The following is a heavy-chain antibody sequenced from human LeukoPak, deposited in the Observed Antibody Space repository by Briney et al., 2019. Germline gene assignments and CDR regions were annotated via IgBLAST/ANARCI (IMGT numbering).Heavy chain of an antibody. CDR3: ARGEGSSWYFDY. J-gene: IGHJ4*02. Sequence: PGGSLSLSCAASGFTVSTNYMSWVRQAPGKGLEWVSVIYRDGSTYYADSVKGRFTISRDNSKNTLYLQMNSLRAEDTAVYYCARGEGSSWYFDYWGQGNLVTVSS. V-gene: IGHV3-53*05. CDR2: IYRDGST. CDR1: GFTVSTNY. D-gene: IGHD6-13*01.